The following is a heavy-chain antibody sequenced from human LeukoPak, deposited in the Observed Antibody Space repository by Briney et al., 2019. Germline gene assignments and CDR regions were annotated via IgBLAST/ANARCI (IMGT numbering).Heavy chain of an antibody. J-gene: IGHJ3*02. CDR1: GYTFTGYY. Sequence: ASVKVSCKTSGYTFTGYYIQWVRQAPGQGLEWMGYINPTSGGTNYAQESQGRVTMTRDTSISTAYMELSRLTSDDTAVYYCARGEMITFGGVIAIGTFDIWGQGTMVTVSS. CDR2: INPTSGGT. D-gene: IGHD3-16*02. CDR3: ARGEMITFGGVIAIGTFDI. V-gene: IGHV1-2*02.